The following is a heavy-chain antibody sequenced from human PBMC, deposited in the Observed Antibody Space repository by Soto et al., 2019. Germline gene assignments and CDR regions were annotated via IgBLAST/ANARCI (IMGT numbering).Heavy chain of an antibody. V-gene: IGHV4-34*01. Sequence: QVQLHQWGAGLLKPSETLSLACSLYSGSLSGYYWSWIRQPPGKGLEWIGEISPSGTTNYSPSLKRRVSISVDTSKNQFALNLTSLTAADTAVYYCARAPKVSGSAQTRPDFWGQGSLVTVSS. CDR3: ARAPKVSGSAQTRPDF. CDR1: SGSLSGYY. J-gene: IGHJ4*02. CDR2: ISPSGTT. D-gene: IGHD6-6*01.